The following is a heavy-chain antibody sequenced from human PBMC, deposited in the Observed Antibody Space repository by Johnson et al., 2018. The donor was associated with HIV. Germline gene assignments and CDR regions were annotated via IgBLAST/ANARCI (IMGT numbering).Heavy chain of an antibody. CDR2: ISYDGSNK. Sequence: QVQLVESGGGVVQPGRSLRLSCAASGFTFTTYAMHWVRQAPGKGLEWVAVISYDGSNKYYADAGKGRVTISRDNSKNTLYLQMNSLRAEDTAVYYCASSWGNAFDIWGQGTMVTVSS. CDR1: GFTFTTYA. V-gene: IGHV3-30*04. J-gene: IGHJ3*02. CDR3: ASSWGNAFDI. D-gene: IGHD7-27*01.